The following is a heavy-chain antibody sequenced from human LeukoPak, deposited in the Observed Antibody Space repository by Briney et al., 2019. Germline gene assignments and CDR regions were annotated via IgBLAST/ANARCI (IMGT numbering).Heavy chain of an antibody. Sequence: GESLKISCKGSGYSFTSYWIGWVRQMPGKGLEWMGIIYPGDSDTRYSPSFQGQVTISADKSISTAYLQWSSLKASDTAMYYCARGSYYYDSSGYWDDAFDIWGQGTMVTVSS. CDR2: IYPGDSDT. V-gene: IGHV5-51*01. J-gene: IGHJ3*02. D-gene: IGHD3-22*01. CDR3: ARGSYYYDSSGYWDDAFDI. CDR1: GYSFTSYW.